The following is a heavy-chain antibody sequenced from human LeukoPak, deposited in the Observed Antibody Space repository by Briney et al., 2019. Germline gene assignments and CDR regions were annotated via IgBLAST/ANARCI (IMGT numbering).Heavy chain of an antibody. CDR2: ISKDGSTT. CDR1: GFTFNNYW. D-gene: IGHD5-18*01. V-gene: IGHV3-74*01. Sequence: AGGSLRLSCAAPGFTFNNYWMHWVRQAPGKGLVWVSRISKDGSTTNYADSVKGRFTISRDNAKNTLYLQMNSLTAEDTALYYCARGASSGYRIDYWGQGTLVTVSS. CDR3: ARGASSGYRIDY. J-gene: IGHJ4*02.